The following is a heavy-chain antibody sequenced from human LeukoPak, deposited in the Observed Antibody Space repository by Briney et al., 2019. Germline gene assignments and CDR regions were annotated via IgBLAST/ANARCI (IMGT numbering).Heavy chain of an antibody. D-gene: IGHD2/OR15-2a*01. Sequence: GGSLRLSCAASGITFSSYGMHWVRQAPGKGLEWVAVISYDGSNKYYADSVKGRFTISRDKSKNTLYLQMNSLRAEDTAVYYCAKDLFFAGGRNWFDPWGQGTLVTVSS. CDR2: ISYDGSNK. CDR1: GITFSSYG. J-gene: IGHJ5*02. CDR3: AKDLFFAGGRNWFDP. V-gene: IGHV3-30*18.